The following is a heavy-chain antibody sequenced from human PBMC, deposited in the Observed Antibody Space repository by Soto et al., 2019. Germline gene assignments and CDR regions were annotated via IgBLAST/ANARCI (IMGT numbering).Heavy chain of an antibody. Sequence: QLQLQESGSGLVKPSQTLSLTCAVSGGSISSGGYSWSWIRQPPGKGLEWIGYIYHSGSTYYNPSLKSRVTISVDRSKNQFSLKLSSVTAADTAVYYCARAVTMVRGVIIYYFDYWGQGTLFTVSS. D-gene: IGHD3-10*01. V-gene: IGHV4-30-2*01. CDR3: ARAVTMVRGVIIYYFDY. J-gene: IGHJ4*02. CDR1: GGSISSGGYS. CDR2: IYHSGST.